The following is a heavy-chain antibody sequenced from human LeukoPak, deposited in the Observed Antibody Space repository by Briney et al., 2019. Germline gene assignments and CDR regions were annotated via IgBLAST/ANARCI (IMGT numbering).Heavy chain of an antibody. V-gene: IGHV1-18*01. J-gene: IGHJ6*03. CDR3: ARDRHIASAVYYYYMDV. CDR1: GYTFTSYI. D-gene: IGHD6-13*01. CDR2: INAYNGNT. Sequence: ASVKVSCKASGYTFTSYIISWVRQAPGQGLEWMRWINAYNGNTDYAQRVQGRVTMTTDTSTSTAYMELRSLRSDDTAGYYCARDRHIASAVYYYYMDVWGKGTPVTVSS.